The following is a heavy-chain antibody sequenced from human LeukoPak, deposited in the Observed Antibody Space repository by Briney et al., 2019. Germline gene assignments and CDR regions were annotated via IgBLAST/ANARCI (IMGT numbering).Heavy chain of an antibody. D-gene: IGHD3-3*01. V-gene: IGHV3-30*02. CDR2: IRYDGSNK. CDR3: AKGTQAYYDFWSGYFAYYYYYMDV. J-gene: IGHJ6*03. Sequence: GGSLRLSCAASGFTFSSYGMHWVRQAPGKGLEWVAFIRYDGSNKYYADSVKGRFTISRDNSKNTLYLQMNSLRAEDTAVYYCAKGTQAYYDFWSGYFAYYYYYMDVWGKGTTVTISS. CDR1: GFTFSSYG.